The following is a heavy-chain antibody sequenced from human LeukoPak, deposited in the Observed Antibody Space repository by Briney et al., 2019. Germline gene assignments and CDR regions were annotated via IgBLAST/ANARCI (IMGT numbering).Heavy chain of an antibody. CDR3: ARRLPTHAAGTIGWFDP. J-gene: IGHJ5*02. Sequence: PSETLSLTCTVSGGSISSYYWSWIRQPPGKGLKWIGYIYYSGSTNYNPSLKSRVTISVDTSKNQFSLKLSSVTAADTAVYYCARRLPTHAAGTIGWFDPWGQGTLVTVSS. CDR1: GGSISSYY. V-gene: IGHV4-59*01. CDR2: IYYSGST. D-gene: IGHD6-13*01.